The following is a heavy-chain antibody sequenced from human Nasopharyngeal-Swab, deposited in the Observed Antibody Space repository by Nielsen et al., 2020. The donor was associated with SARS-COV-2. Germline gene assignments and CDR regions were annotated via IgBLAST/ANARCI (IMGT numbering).Heavy chain of an antibody. D-gene: IGHD2-21*01. Sequence: SLKISCAASGFTFSRYSMTWVRQAPGKGLEWVAFIAYDGTNEHYGDSVKGRFTISRDNSKNTLYLQMNSLRVEDTAVYYCAKAPYLRGLDVWGQGTTVTVSS. J-gene: IGHJ6*02. CDR2: IAYDGTNE. V-gene: IGHV3-30-3*01. CDR3: AKAPYLRGLDV. CDR1: GFTFSRYS.